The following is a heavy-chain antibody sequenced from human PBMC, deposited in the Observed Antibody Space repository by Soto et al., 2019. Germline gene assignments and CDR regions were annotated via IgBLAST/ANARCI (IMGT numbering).Heavy chain of an antibody. D-gene: IGHD3-10*01. J-gene: IGHJ6*02. V-gene: IGHV1-3*01. CDR2: INAGNGNT. CDR3: ARNGEGGGCYDYYGMDV. Sequence: ASVKVSCKASGYTFTSYAMHWVRQAPGQRLEWMGWINAGNGNTKYSQKFQGRVTITRDTSASTAYMELSSLRSEDTAVYYCARNGEGGGCYDYYGMDVWGQGTTVTVSS. CDR1: GYTFTSYA.